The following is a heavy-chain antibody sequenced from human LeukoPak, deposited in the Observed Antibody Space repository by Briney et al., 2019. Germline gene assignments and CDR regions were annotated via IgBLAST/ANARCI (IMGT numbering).Heavy chain of an antibody. CDR2: ISGGGGST. V-gene: IGHV3-23*01. CDR3: AKGGKWDVTPFDY. D-gene: IGHD1-26*01. Sequence: GGSLRLSCAASGFTFSGSAMHWVRQAPGKGLEWVSTISGGGGSTYYADSVKGRFTISRDNSKNTLYLQVNSLRAEDTAVYYCAKGGKWDVTPFDYWGQGTLVTVSS. J-gene: IGHJ4*02. CDR1: GFTFSGSA.